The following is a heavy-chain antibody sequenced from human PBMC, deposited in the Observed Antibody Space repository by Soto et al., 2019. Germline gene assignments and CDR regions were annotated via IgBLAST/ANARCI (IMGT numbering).Heavy chain of an antibody. CDR2: ISGSGDST. CDR3: ARRGSGSYYDY. V-gene: IGHV3-23*01. D-gene: IGHD1-26*01. Sequence: EVQLLESGGGLVQPGGSLRLSCAASGFTFSSYAMSWVRQAPGKGLEWVSAISGSGDSTYYADSVKGRFTISRDNSKNTVYLQMNSLRGEDTAVYYCARRGSGSYYDYWGQGTLVIVSS. CDR1: GFTFSSYA. J-gene: IGHJ4*02.